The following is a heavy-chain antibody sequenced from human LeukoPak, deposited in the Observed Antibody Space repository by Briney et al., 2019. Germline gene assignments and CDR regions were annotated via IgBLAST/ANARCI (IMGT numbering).Heavy chain of an antibody. CDR2: LYYSGNT. CDR3: ARSNPQIVVVPAAIEQHQDYYYYGMDV. J-gene: IGHJ6*02. CDR1: GVSISTFY. D-gene: IGHD2-2*01. V-gene: IGHV4-59*01. Sequence: SETLSLTCTVSGVSISTFYWSWIRQPPGKGLEWIGYLYYSGNTNFNPSLKSRVTISVDTSKNQFSLKLSSVTAADTAVYYCARSNPQIVVVPAAIEQHQDYYYYGMDVWGQGTTVTVSS.